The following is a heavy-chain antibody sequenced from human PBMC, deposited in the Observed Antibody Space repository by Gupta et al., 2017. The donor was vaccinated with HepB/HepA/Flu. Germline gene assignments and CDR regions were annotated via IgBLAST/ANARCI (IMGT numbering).Heavy chain of an antibody. D-gene: IGHD2-2*01. CDR2: IVGSGDIT. J-gene: IGHJ4*02. V-gene: IGHV3-23*01. Sequence: EVQVLESGGGLVQPGGSLRLSWAASGFTFSSYAMAWVRQPPGKGLEWVSVIVGSGDITFYADSVKGRFTISRDNSKNTLYLQMNSLRAEDTAVYYCVKHCGSINCYEYWGQGTLVTVSS. CDR3: VKHCGSINCYEY. CDR1: GFTFSSYA.